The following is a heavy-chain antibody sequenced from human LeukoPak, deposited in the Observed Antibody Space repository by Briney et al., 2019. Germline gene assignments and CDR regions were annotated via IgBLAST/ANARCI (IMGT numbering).Heavy chain of an antibody. Sequence: SETLSLTCTVSGYSISSGYYWGWIRQPPGKGLEWIGSIYHSGSTYYNPSLKSRVTISVDTSKNQFSLKLSSVTAADTAVYYCARASDSGSYYSLRYYSGIDVWGQGTTVTVSS. CDR1: GYSISSGYY. J-gene: IGHJ6*02. D-gene: IGHD1-26*01. CDR2: IYHSGST. CDR3: ARASDSGSYYSLRYYSGIDV. V-gene: IGHV4-38-2*02.